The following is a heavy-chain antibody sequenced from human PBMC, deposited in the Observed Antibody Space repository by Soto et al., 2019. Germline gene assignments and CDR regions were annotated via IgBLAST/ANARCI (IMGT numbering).Heavy chain of an antibody. CDR2: IIPILGIA. CDR1: GGTFSSYT. D-gene: IGHD2-21*01. Sequence: QVQLVQSGAEVKKPGSSVKVSCKASGGTFSSYTISWVRQAPGQGLEWMGRIIPILGIANYAQKVQGRVTITEDKSSSTAYMELSSLRSEDTAVYYCARTRSGIVVVPSNWFDPWGQGTLVTVSS. J-gene: IGHJ5*02. V-gene: IGHV1-69*02. CDR3: ARTRSGIVVVPSNWFDP.